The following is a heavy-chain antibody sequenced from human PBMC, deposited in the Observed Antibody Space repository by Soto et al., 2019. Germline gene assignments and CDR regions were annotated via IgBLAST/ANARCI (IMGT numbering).Heavy chain of an antibody. CDR2: ITSGGDT. D-gene: IGHD2-8*02. V-gene: IGHV3-23*01. CDR3: ASTDKFDSQSTGWANRFDS. Sequence: EVQLLESGGGLVQPGGSLRLSCAASGFTFRNYAMTWVRQAPGKGLQWVSTITSGGDTYFADTVKGRYTISRDISKSTVYLQMNSLSAEDTAVYYCASTDKFDSQSTGWANRFDSWGQGTLVTVSS. CDR1: GFTFRNYA. J-gene: IGHJ4*02.